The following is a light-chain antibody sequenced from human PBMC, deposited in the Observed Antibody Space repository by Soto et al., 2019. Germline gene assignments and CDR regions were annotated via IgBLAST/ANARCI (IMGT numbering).Light chain of an antibody. CDR3: QQRSNWHPIT. CDR1: QSVTYN. CDR2: GAS. V-gene: IGKV3D-11*02. J-gene: IGKJ5*01. Sequence: TQSPATLSASPGERVTLSCRATQSVTYNLAWYQQKPGQTPRLLIHGASSRATGIPDRFSGSGSGTDFTLTTSSLEHEDFAVYYCQQRSNWHPITFGQGTRLEIK.